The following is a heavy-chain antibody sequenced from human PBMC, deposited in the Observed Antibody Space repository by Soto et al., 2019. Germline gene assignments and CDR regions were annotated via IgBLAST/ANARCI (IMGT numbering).Heavy chain of an antibody. CDR3: AKDRLPGIAAAGDFDY. J-gene: IGHJ4*02. D-gene: IGHD6-13*01. CDR2: ISGSGGST. V-gene: IGHV3-23*01. CDR1: GFTFSSYA. Sequence: EVQLLESGGGLVQPGGSLRLSCAASGFTFSSYAMSWVRQAPGKGLEWVSAISGSGGSTYYADSLKGRFTISRDNSKNTLYLQMNSLRAEDTAVYYCAKDRLPGIAAAGDFDYWGQGTLVTVSS.